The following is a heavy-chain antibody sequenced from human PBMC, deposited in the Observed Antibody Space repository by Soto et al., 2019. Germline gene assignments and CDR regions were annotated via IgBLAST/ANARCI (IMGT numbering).Heavy chain of an antibody. CDR1: GFTFSSYA. CDR3: AKEGGFVSAVAGVDYYGMDV. Sequence: EVQLLESGGGLVQPGGSLRLSCAASGFTFSSYAMSWVRQAPGKGLEWVSAISGCGGSTYYADSVKGRFTISRVNSKNTLYLQMNSLRAEDTAVYYCAKEGGFVSAVAGVDYYGMDVWGQGTTVTVSS. J-gene: IGHJ6*02. CDR2: ISGCGGST. D-gene: IGHD6-19*01. V-gene: IGHV3-23*01.